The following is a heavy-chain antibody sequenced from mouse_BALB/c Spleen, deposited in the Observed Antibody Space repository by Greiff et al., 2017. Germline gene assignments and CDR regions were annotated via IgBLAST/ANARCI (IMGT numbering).Heavy chain of an antibody. Sequence: VQLQQSGAELVKPGASVKLSCTASGFNIKDTYMHWVKQRPEQGLEWIGRIDPANGNTKYDPKFQGKATITADTSSNTAYLQLSSLTSEDTAVYYCASALLRLRFAYWGQGTLVTVSA. D-gene: IGHD1-2*01. CDR1: GFNIKDTY. CDR3: ASALLRLRFAY. J-gene: IGHJ3*01. V-gene: IGHV14-3*02. CDR2: IDPANGNT.